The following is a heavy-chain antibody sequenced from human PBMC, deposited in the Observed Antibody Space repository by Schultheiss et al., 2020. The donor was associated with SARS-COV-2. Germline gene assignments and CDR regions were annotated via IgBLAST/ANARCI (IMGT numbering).Heavy chain of an antibody. D-gene: IGHD5-18*01. V-gene: IGHV4-61*01. J-gene: IGHJ5*02. Sequence: SETLSLTCTVSGGSVSSGSYYWSWIRQPPGKGLEWFGYIYYSGSTNYNPSLKSRVTISVDTSKNQFSLKLSSVTAADTAVYYCARSLTAMGEFDPWGQGTLVTVSS. CDR3: ARSLTAMGEFDP. CDR1: GGSVSSGSYY. CDR2: IYYSGST.